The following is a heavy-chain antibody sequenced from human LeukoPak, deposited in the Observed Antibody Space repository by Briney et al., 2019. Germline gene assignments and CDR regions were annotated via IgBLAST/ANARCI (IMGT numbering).Heavy chain of an antibody. V-gene: IGHV3-74*01. CDR2: MNTDGSDR. CDR3: ARDHSSWEVPSDY. J-gene: IGHJ4*02. D-gene: IGHD6-13*01. CDR1: GFSFNTYW. Sequence: PGGSLRLSWAASGFSFNTYWMHWVRQVPGKGLVWVSGMNTDGSDRSYADSVKGRFTISRDNAKNTLYLQMNSLRAEDTAVYYCARDHSSWEVPSDYWGQGTLVTVSS.